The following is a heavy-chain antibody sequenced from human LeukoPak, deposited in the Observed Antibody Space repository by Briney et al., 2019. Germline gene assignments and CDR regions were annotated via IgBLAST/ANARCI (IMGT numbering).Heavy chain of an antibody. CDR3: ARRLCSSTSCYSREDNWFDP. Sequence: SVTVSCKASGGTFISYAISWGRQAPGQGLEWMGGIIPIFGTANYAQKFQGRVTITTDESTSTAYMELSSLRSEDTAVYYCARRLCSSTSCYSREDNWFDPWGQGTLVTVSS. CDR1: GGTFISYA. D-gene: IGHD2-2*01. CDR2: IIPIFGTA. J-gene: IGHJ5*02. V-gene: IGHV1-69*05.